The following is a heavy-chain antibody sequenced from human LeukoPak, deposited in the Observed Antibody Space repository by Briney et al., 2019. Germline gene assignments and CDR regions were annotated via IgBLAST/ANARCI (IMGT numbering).Heavy chain of an antibody. D-gene: IGHD2-21*02. Sequence: ASVKVSCKASGGTFSSYAISWVRQAPGQGLEWMGGIIPIFGTANYAQKFQGRVTITADESTSTAYMELSSLRSEDTAVYYCARSLVVVTAITNWFDPWGQGTLVTVSS. J-gene: IGHJ5*02. CDR3: ARSLVVVTAITNWFDP. V-gene: IGHV1-69*13. CDR1: GGTFSSYA. CDR2: IIPIFGTA.